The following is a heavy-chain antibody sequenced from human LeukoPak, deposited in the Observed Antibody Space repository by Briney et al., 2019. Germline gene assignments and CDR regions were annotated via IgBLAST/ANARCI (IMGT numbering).Heavy chain of an antibody. CDR2: INPNSGGT. CDR1: GYTFTGYY. D-gene: IGHD2-15*01. Sequence: ASVKVSCKASGYTFTGYYMHWVRQAPGQGLEWMGWINPNSGGTNYAQKFQGRVTMTRDTSISTAYMELSRLRSDDTAVYYCARDIQQYCSGGSCYPDAFDIWGQGTMVTVSS. CDR3: ARDIQQYCSGGSCYPDAFDI. J-gene: IGHJ3*02. V-gene: IGHV1-2*02.